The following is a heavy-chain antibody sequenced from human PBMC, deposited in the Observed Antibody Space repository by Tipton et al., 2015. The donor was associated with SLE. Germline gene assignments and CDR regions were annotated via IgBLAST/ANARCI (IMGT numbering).Heavy chain of an antibody. D-gene: IGHD3-3*01. CDR2: IKSKTDGGTT. CDR1: GFTFRNAW. CDR3: TTDHLVDFWNGAFDI. Sequence: GSLRLSCAASGFTFRNAWMSWVRQAPGKGLEWVGRIKSKTDGGTTDYAAPVKGRFTISRDDSKNTLYLQMNSLKTEDTAVYYCTTDHLVDFWNGAFDIWGQGTMVTVSS. J-gene: IGHJ3*02. V-gene: IGHV3-15*01.